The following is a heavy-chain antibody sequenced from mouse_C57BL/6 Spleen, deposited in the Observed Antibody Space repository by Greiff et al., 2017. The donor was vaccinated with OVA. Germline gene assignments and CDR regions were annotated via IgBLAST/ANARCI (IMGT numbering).Heavy chain of an antibody. Sequence: VQLQESGAELVRPGASVTLSCKASGYTFTDYEMHWVKQTPVHGLEWIGAIDPETGGTAYNQKFKGKAILTADKSSSTAYMELRSLTSEVSAVYYGTRGTAQASWGQGTLVTVSA. J-gene: IGHJ3*02. V-gene: IGHV1-15*01. CDR2: IDPETGGT. CDR1: GYTFTDYE. CDR3: TRGTAQAS. D-gene: IGHD3-2*02.